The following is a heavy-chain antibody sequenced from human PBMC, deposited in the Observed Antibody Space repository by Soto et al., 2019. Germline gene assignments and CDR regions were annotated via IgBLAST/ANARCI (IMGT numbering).Heavy chain of an antibody. D-gene: IGHD4-17*01. CDR2: IYWDDDK. CDR3: AHTPPATVTTSAEYFQH. V-gene: IGHV2-5*02. J-gene: IGHJ1*01. CDR1: GFSLSTSGVG. Sequence: QITLKESGPTLVKPTQTLTLTCTFSGFSLSTSGVGVGWIRQPPGKALEWLALIYWDDDKRYSPSLKSRLSITKDTSKHQVVLTMTNMDPVDTATYYCAHTPPATVTTSAEYFQHWGQGTLVTVSS.